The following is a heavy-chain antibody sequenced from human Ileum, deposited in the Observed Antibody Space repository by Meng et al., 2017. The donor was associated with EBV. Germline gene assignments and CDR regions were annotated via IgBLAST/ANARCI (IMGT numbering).Heavy chain of an antibody. V-gene: IGHV2-5*02. CDR1: RFSLSTSGVG. CDR3: ARFIVVVPAAHYNWFDP. D-gene: IGHD2-2*01. J-gene: IGHJ5*02. CDR2: IYWDDDK. Sequence: QITLKESGPTLVKPTQTLTLACTFPRFSLSTSGVGVGWIRQPPGKAPEWLALIYWDDDKRYSPSLKSRLTITKDTSKNQVVLTMTNMDPVDTATYYCARFIVVVPAAHYNWFDPWGQGTLVTVSS.